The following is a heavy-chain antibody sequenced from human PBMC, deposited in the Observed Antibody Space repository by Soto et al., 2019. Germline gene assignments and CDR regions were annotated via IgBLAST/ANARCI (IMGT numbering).Heavy chain of an antibody. CDR3: ARGKGMEENYYYYGMDV. V-gene: IGHV1-3*01. CDR2: INGGNGNT. D-gene: IGHD1-1*01. Sequence: ASVKVSCKASGYSFSTHSIHWVRQAPGQGLEWMGWINGGNGNTKYSQKFRDRVTITRDASASTGYMELSSLRSEDTAVYYCARGKGMEENYYYYGMDVWGQGTTVTVSS. CDR1: GYSFSTHS. J-gene: IGHJ6*02.